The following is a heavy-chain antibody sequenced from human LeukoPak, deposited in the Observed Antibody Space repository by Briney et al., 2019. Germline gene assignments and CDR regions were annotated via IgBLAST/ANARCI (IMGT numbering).Heavy chain of an antibody. V-gene: IGHV1-69*04. CDR1: GGTFSSYA. D-gene: IGHD6-19*01. J-gene: IGHJ3*02. Sequence: SVKVSCKASGGTFSSYAISWVRQAPGQGLEWMGRIIPILGIANYAQKFQGRVTITADKSTSTAYMELSSLRSEDTAVYYCANGSGWLRGPWTLWDIWGQGTMVTVSS. CDR3: ANGSGWLRGPWTLWDI. CDR2: IIPILGIA.